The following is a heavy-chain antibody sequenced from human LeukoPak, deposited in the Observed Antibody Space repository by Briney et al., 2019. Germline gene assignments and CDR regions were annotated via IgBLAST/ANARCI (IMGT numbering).Heavy chain of an antibody. D-gene: IGHD4-23*01. J-gene: IGHJ6*02. V-gene: IGHV4-4*07. CDR1: DGSISYYY. Sequence: SETLSLTCTVSDGSISYYYWSWIRQPAGKGLEWIGRIYVGGSINYSPSLKSRVSMSLDKSKNQLSLKLISVSAADTAVYYCARWHMNSQDVWGRGTAVTVS. CDR3: ARWHMNSQDV. CDR2: IYVGGSI.